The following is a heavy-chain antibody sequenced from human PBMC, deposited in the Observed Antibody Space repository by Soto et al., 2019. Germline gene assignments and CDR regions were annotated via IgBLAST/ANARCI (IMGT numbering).Heavy chain of an antibody. J-gene: IGHJ6*02. V-gene: IGHV1-69*06. CDR3: ARAEDSSGYYYHYYYYGMDV. D-gene: IGHD3-22*01. CDR2: IIPIFGTA. Sequence: QVQLVQSGAEVKKPGSSVKVSCKASGGTFSSYAISWVRQAPGQGLEWMGGIIPIFGTANYAQKFQGRVTITADKFTSTAYMELSSLRSEDTAVYYCARAEDSSGYYYHYYYYGMDVWGQGTTVTVSS. CDR1: GGTFSSYA.